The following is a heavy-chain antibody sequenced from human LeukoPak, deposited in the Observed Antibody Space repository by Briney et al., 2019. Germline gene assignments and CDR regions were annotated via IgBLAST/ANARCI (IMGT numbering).Heavy chain of an antibody. V-gene: IGHV1-18*01. Sequence: ASVKFPCEASGYTFTSYGISWVRQAPGQGLEWMGWISAYNGNTNYAQKLQGRVTMTTDTSTSTAYMELRSLRSDDTAVYYCARPLAAAGTGFDYWGQGTLVTVSS. CDR2: ISAYNGNT. CDR3: ARPLAAAGTGFDY. D-gene: IGHD6-13*01. CDR1: GYTFTSYG. J-gene: IGHJ4*02.